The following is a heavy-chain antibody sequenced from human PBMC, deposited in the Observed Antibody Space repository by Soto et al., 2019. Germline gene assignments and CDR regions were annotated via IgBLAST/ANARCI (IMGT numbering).Heavy chain of an antibody. D-gene: IGHD6-13*01. Sequence: GGSLRLSCAASGFTFSDHYMDWVRQAPGKGLEWVGRTRNKANSYTTEYAASVKGRFTISRDDSKNSLYLQMNSLKTEDTAVYYCARVTSIAAAGYFDYWGQGTLVTVSS. CDR2: TRNKANSYTT. CDR3: ARVTSIAAAGYFDY. CDR1: GFTFSDHY. V-gene: IGHV3-72*01. J-gene: IGHJ4*02.